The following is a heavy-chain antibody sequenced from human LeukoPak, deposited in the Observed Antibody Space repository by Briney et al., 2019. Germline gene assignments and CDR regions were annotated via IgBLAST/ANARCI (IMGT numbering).Heavy chain of an antibody. CDR3: AKGRDIVVVVAAHDY. V-gene: IGHV3-23*01. J-gene: IGHJ4*02. D-gene: IGHD2-15*01. Sequence: GGSLRLSCVASGFSFRNYAIHWVRQAPGKGLEWVSAISGSGGSTYYADSVKGRFTISRDNSKNTLYLQMNSLRAEDTAVYYCAKGRDIVVVVAAHDYWGQGTLVTVSS. CDR1: GFSFRNYA. CDR2: ISGSGGST.